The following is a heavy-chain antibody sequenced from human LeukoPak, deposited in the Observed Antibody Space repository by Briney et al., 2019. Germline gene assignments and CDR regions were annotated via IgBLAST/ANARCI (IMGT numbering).Heavy chain of an antibody. Sequence: GSSVKVSCKASGFTFINFAFGWVRQAPGQGLEWMGGVIPLFGTALYTQKFQGRVTFTADKSTTTAYMELSSLTSDDTAVYYCARDAFTVTNPQHDAFDVWGQGTMITVSS. CDR3: ARDAFTVTNPQHDAFDV. CDR1: GFTFINFA. J-gene: IGHJ3*01. CDR2: VIPLFGTA. V-gene: IGHV1-69*06. D-gene: IGHD4-17*01.